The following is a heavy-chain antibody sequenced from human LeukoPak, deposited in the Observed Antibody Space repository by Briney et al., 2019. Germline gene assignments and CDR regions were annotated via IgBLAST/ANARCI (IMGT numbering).Heavy chain of an antibody. J-gene: IGHJ3*02. CDR1: GGSISSSSYY. CDR2: IYYSGST. CDR3: ALYCSGGSCHLDAFDI. V-gene: IGHV4-39*01. Sequence: SETLSLTCTVSGGSISSSSYYWGWIRQPPGKGLEWIGSIYYSGSTYYNPSLKSRVTISVDTSKNQFSLKLSSVTAADTVVYYCALYCSGGSCHLDAFDIWGQGTMVTVSS. D-gene: IGHD2-15*01.